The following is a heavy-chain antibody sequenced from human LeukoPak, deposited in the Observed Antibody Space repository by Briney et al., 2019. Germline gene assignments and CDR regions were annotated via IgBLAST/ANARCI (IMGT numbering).Heavy chain of an antibody. J-gene: IGHJ4*02. CDR2: ISAYNGNT. CDR3: ASQSGYSSGWYDY. CDR1: GYTFTSYG. Sequence: ASVKVSCKASGYTFTSYGISWVRQAPGQGLEWMGWISAYNGNTNCAQKLQGRVTMITDTSTSTAYMELRGLRSDDTAVYYCASQSGYSSGWYDYWGQGTLVTVSS. V-gene: IGHV1-18*01. D-gene: IGHD6-19*01.